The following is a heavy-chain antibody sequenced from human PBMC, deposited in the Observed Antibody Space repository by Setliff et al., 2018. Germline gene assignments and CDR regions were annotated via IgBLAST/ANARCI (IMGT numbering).Heavy chain of an antibody. J-gene: IGHJ4*02. V-gene: IGHV4-31*03. CDR3: ARTGTYRYFDY. D-gene: IGHD1-1*01. Sequence: LSLTCTVSGGSISSGVYYWAWIRQHPGKGLEWIGYISYSGSTYYNPSLKSRLTISLDTSQNQFSLNLSSVTAADTAVYYCARTGTYRYFDYWGQGALVTVSS. CDR2: ISYSGST. CDR1: GGSISSGVYY.